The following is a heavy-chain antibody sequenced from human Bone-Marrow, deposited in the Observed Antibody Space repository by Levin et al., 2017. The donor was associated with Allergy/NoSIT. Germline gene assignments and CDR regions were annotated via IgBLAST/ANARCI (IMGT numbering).Heavy chain of an antibody. J-gene: IGHJ2*01. CDR3: ARDLPPYWYFDL. CDR2: ISSSSSFI. V-gene: IGHV3-21*01. CDR1: GFTLSAYS. Sequence: GGSLRLSCAASGFTLSAYSMNWVRQAPGKGLEWVSSISSSSSFIYHADSVKGRFTISRDTAKNSLYLQMNSLRVDDTAVYYCARDLPPYWYFDLWGRGTLVTVSS.